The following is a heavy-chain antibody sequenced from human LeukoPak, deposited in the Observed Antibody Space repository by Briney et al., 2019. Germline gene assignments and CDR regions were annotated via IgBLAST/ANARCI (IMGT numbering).Heavy chain of an antibody. J-gene: IGHJ6*03. CDR2: IYTSGST. Sequence: SETLSLTCTVSGGSISYFYWSWIRQPAGKGLEWIGRIYTSGSTNYNPSLKSRVTMSVDTSKKQFSLKLSSVTAADTAVYYCARAGHDYGDYTIWGYYYYMDVWGKGTTVTVSS. CDR3: ARAGHDYGDYTIWGYYYYMDV. V-gene: IGHV4-4*07. CDR1: GGSISYFY. D-gene: IGHD4-17*01.